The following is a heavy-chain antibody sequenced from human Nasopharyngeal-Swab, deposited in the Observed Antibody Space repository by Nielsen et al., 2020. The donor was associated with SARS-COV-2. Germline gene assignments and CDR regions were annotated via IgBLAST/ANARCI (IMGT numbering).Heavy chain of an antibody. CDR3: GKGFGPYVTASDY. Sequence: GEALKIYCAASGFIFGSYALSWVRQAPGKGLEWVSRDYLGGSGIRYADSVRGRFTISRDDSKTTVYLQMNGLRAEDTALYYCGKGFGPYVTASDYWGQGTLVTVSS. CDR1: GFIFGSYA. D-gene: IGHD2-21*02. CDR2: DYLGGSGI. J-gene: IGHJ4*02. V-gene: IGHV3-23*03.